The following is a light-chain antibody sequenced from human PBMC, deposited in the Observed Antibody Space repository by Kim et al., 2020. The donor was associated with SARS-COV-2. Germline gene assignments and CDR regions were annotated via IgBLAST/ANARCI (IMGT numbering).Light chain of an antibody. CDR3: LQYNNYPKT. CDR2: QSS. J-gene: IGKJ1*01. Sequence: ASVGDRATITCRASQTIGDWLAWYHQTPGKAPKLLIYQSSTLQSGVPSRFSGSGSGTEFTLTISGLQTDDFGTYYCLQYNNYPKTFGQGTKV. V-gene: IGKV1-5*03. CDR1: QTIGDW.